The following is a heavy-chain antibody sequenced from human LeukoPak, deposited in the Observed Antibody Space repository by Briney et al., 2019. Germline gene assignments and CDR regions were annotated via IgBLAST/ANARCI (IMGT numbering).Heavy chain of an antibody. J-gene: IGHJ4*02. CDR2: IYPDDSDT. V-gene: IGHV5-51*01. Sequence: GESLKISCKGPGYTFPYYWIAWVRQMPGKGLEWMGIIYPDDSDTRCSPSFQGLVTISADKSITTAYLQWSSLKASDTAMYYCARLRSSSWYTVDYWGQGTLVTVSS. CDR3: ARLRSSSWYTVDY. CDR1: GYTFPYYW. D-gene: IGHD6-13*01.